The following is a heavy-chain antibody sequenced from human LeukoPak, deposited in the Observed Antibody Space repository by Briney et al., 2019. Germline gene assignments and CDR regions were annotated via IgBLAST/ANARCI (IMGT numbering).Heavy chain of an antibody. V-gene: IGHV3-23*01. J-gene: IGHJ4*02. CDR2: ISPSGDIT. CDR3: AKVRYQLLIDY. CDR1: GFSFSSHG. Sequence: GGSLRLSCAGSGFSFSSHGMNWVRQAPGKGLEWVSGISPSGDITYYTDSVRGRFTISRDNFKNTLSLQMNSLRADDTAVYYCAKVRYQLLIDYWGQGTLVTVSS. D-gene: IGHD2-2*01.